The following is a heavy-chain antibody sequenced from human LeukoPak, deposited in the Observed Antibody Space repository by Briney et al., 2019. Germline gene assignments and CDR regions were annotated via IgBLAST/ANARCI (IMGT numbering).Heavy chain of an antibody. CDR1: GLTFSSYS. CDR2: ISSSSSTI. D-gene: IGHD2-21*02. J-gene: IGHJ4*02. Sequence: GGSLRLSCAASGLTFSSYSVNWVRQAPGKGLEWVSYISSSSSTIYYADSVKGRFTISRDNAKNSLFLQMNSLRDEDTAVYYCARDHAYCGGACYPLDYWGQGTLVTVSS. V-gene: IGHV3-48*02. CDR3: ARDHAYCGGACYPLDY.